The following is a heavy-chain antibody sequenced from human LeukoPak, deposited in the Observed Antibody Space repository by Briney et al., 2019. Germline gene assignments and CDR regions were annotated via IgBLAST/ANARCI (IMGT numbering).Heavy chain of an antibody. D-gene: IGHD5-18*01. CDR2: ISSSSSYI. V-gene: IGHV3-21*01. J-gene: IGHJ4*02. Sequence: GSLRLSCAASGFTFSSYSMNWVRQAPRKGLEWVSSISSSSSYIYYADSVKGRFTISRDNAKNSLYLQMNSLRAEDTAVYYCARDGGYSYGYPLDYWGQGTLVTVSS. CDR3: ARDGGYSYGYPLDY. CDR1: GFTFSSYS.